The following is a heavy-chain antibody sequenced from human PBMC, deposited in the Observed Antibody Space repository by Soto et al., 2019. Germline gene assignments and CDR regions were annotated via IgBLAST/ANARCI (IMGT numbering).Heavy chain of an antibody. V-gene: IGHV1-69*13. CDR1: GDTFSSYA. CDR3: ARGGCGGDCPVDY. J-gene: IGHJ4*02. Sequence: SLKVACKTAGDTFSSYAISCVRHTPGQGLEWMGGIIPIFGTANYAQKFQGRVTITADESTSTAYMELSSLRSEDTAVYYCARGGCGGDCPVDYWGQGTLVTVSS. CDR2: IIPIFGTA. D-gene: IGHD2-21*02.